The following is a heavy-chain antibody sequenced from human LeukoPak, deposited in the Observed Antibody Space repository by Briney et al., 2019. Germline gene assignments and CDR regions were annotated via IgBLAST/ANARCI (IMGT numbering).Heavy chain of an antibody. J-gene: IGHJ4*02. V-gene: IGHV4-38-2*02. D-gene: IGHD3-10*01. Sequence: SETLSLTCAVSGYSISSGYYWGWIRQPPGKGLEWIGSIYHSGSTYYNPSLKSRVTISVDTSKNQFSLKLSSVTAADTAVYYCARDPRFGEFDYWGQGTLVTVSS. CDR3: ARDPRFGEFDY. CDR1: GYSISSGYY. CDR2: IYHSGST.